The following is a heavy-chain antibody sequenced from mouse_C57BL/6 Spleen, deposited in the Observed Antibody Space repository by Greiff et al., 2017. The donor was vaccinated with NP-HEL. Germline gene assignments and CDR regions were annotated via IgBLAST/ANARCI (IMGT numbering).Heavy chain of an antibody. CDR3: ARRKYDYERSWFAY. V-gene: IGHV1-53*01. D-gene: IGHD2-4*01. CDR1: GYTFTSYW. J-gene: IGHJ3*01. Sequence: VQLQQSGTELVKPGASVKLSCQASGYTFTSYWMHWVKQRPGQGLEWIGNINPSHGGTNYNEKFKSKATLTVDKSSSTAYMQLSSLTSEDSAVYYCARRKYDYERSWFAYWGQGTLVTVSA. CDR2: INPSHGGT.